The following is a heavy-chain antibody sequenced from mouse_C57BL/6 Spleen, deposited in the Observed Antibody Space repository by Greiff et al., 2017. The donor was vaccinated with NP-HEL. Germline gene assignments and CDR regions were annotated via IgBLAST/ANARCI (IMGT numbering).Heavy chain of an antibody. D-gene: IGHD1-1*02. Sequence: QVHVKQPGAELVKPGASVKLSCKASGYTFTSYWMHWVKQRPGQGLEWIGMIHPNSGSTNYNEKFKSKATLTVDKSSSTAYMQLSSLTSEDSAVYYCARFGGNYRYFDVWGTGTTVTVSS. V-gene: IGHV1-64*01. J-gene: IGHJ1*03. CDR2: IHPNSGST. CDR1: GYTFTSYW. CDR3: ARFGGNYRYFDV.